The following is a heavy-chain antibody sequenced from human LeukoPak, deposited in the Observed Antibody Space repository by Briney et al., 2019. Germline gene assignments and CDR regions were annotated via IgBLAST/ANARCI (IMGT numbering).Heavy chain of an antibody. D-gene: IGHD3-22*01. CDR1: GFTVSSYH. J-gene: IGHJ4*02. CDR3: ARVGYYDGGGYRISFFDY. CDR2: IYSGGST. V-gene: IGHV3-53*01. Sequence: PGGSLRLSCAGSGFTVSSYHMSWVRQAPGKGLEWVSIIYSGGSTYNVDSVKGRFTISRDNSKNTLYLQMNSLRAEDTAVYYCARVGYYDGGGYRISFFDYWGQGTLVTVSS.